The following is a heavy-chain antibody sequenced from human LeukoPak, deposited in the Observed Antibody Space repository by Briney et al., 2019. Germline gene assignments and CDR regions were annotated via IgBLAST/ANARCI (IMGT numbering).Heavy chain of an antibody. CDR2: ISSSSSYI. CDR1: GFTFSSYS. D-gene: IGHD3-3*01. J-gene: IGHJ6*03. CDR3: AREGASNVLRFLEWLLIADYYMDV. Sequence: GGSLRLSCAASGFTFSSYSMNWVRQAPGKGLEWVSSISSSSSYIYYADSVKGRFTISRDNAKNSLYLQMNSLRAEDTAVYYCAREGASNVLRFLEWLLIADYYMDVWGKGTTVTVSS. V-gene: IGHV3-21*01.